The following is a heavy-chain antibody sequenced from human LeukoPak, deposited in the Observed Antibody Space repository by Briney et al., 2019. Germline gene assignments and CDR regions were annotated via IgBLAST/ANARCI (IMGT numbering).Heavy chain of an antibody. CDR2: INHSGST. V-gene: IGHV4-34*01. D-gene: IGHD3-10*01. CDR1: GGSFSGYY. J-gene: IGHJ5*02. Sequence: SETLSLTCAVYGGSFSGYYWSWIRQPPGKGLEWIGEINHSGSTNYNPSLKSRVTISVDTSKNQFSLKLSSVTAADTAVYYCARHVLLWFGELLGRNWFDPWGQGTLATVSS. CDR3: ARHVLLWFGELLGRNWFDP.